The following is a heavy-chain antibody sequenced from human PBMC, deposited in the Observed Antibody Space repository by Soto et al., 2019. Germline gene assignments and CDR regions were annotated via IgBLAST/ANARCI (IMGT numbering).Heavy chain of an antibody. Sequence: PSETLSLTCTVSGGSISSGGYYWSWIRQHPGKGLEWIGYIYYSGSTYYNPSLKSRVTISVDTSKNQFSLKLSSVTAADTAVYYCARVGAAAGYNWFDPWGQGTLVTVSS. CDR1: GGSISSGGYY. CDR3: ARVGAAAGYNWFDP. CDR2: IYYSGST. V-gene: IGHV4-31*03. J-gene: IGHJ5*02. D-gene: IGHD6-13*01.